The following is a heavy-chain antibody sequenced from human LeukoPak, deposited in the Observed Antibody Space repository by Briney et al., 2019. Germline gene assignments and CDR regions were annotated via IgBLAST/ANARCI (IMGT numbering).Heavy chain of an antibody. CDR1: GFTFTSSA. CDR2: IVVGSGNT. J-gene: IGHJ5*02. V-gene: IGHV1-58*02. Sequence: SVKVSCKASGFTFTSSAMQWVRQPRGQRPEWIGWIVVGSGNTNYAQKFQERVTITRDMSTSTAYMELSSLRSEDTAVYYCAAAPKYNWNPNWFDPWGQGTLVTVSS. CDR3: AAAPKYNWNPNWFDP. D-gene: IGHD1-20*01.